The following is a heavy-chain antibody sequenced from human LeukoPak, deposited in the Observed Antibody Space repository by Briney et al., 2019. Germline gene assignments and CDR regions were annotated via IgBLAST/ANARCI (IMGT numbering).Heavy chain of an antibody. CDR3: ARDTLEYSTHNWFDP. CDR2: ISSSLDSNI. V-gene: IGHV3-48*04. J-gene: IGHJ5*02. Sequence: GGSLRLSCAASGFTFNVYSMNWVRQAPGKGLEWVSFISSSLDSNIYYADSVKGRFTISRDNAKNSLYLQMNSLRAEDTAVYYCARDTLEYSTHNWFDPWGQGTLVTVSS. CDR1: GFTFNVYS. D-gene: IGHD6-6*01.